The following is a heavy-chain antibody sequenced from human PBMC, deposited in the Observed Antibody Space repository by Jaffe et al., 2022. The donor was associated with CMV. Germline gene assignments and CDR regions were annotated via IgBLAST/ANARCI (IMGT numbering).Heavy chain of an antibody. CDR1: GFTVSSNF. J-gene: IGHJ4*02. V-gene: IGHV3-66*01. D-gene: IGHD2-21*02. CDR3: ARVPPAFCGVDCLVFDY. CDR2: IYSGGSI. Sequence: EVQMVESGGGLVQPGGSVRLSCAVSGFTVSSNFLSWVRQAPGKGLEWVSSIYSGGSIHDADSVKGRVTISRDTSKNTLYLQMNSVRAEDTAVYYCARVPPAFCGVDCLVFDYWGQGALVTVSS.